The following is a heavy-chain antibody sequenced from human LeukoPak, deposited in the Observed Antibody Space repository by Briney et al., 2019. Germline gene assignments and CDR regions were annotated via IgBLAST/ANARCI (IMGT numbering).Heavy chain of an antibody. Sequence: WASVKVSCKASGYTFTGYYMHWVRQAPEQGLEWMGWINPNSGGTNYAQKFQGRVTMTRDTSISTAYMELSRLRSDDTAVYYCAKAYSGYEQVDYWGQGTLVTVSS. D-gene: IGHD5-12*01. V-gene: IGHV1-2*02. CDR1: GYTFTGYY. J-gene: IGHJ4*02. CDR3: AKAYSGYEQVDY. CDR2: INPNSGGT.